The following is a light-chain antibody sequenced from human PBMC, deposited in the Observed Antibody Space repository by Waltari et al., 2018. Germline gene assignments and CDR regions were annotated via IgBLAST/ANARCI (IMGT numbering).Light chain of an antibody. J-gene: IGKJ1*01. CDR2: WAS. V-gene: IGKV4-1*01. CDR3: QQYYSTPPT. Sequence: DIVMTQSPYSLAVSLGERATINCNSSQSVLYSSNNKNYLAWYQQKPGQPPKLLIYWASTRESGVPDRFSGSGSGTDFTLTISSLQAEDVAVYYCQQYYSTPPTFGQGTKVEIK. CDR1: QSVLYSSNNKNY.